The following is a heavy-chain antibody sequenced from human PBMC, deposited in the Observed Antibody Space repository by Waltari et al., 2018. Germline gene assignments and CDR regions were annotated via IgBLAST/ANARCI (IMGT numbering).Heavy chain of an antibody. CDR2: IYSVGCT. V-gene: IGHV3-53*01. D-gene: IGHD3-10*01. J-gene: IGHJ3*02. Sequence: EVQLVESGGGLIQPGGSLRLSCAASGFTVSSNYMSWVRQAPGKGLEWVSVIYSVGCTYSADSVKVRFTISRDNSKNTLYLQMSSLRAEDTAVYYCAIEGYYGSGLPAFVIWGQGTMVTVSS. CDR3: AIEGYYGSGLPAFVI. CDR1: GFTVSSNY.